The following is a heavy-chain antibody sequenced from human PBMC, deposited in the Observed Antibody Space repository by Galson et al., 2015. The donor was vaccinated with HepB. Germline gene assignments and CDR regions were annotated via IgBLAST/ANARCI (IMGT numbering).Heavy chain of an antibody. CDR2: INTNTGNP. CDR3: ARNSAEAGTYGLDY. V-gene: IGHV7-4-1*02. J-gene: IGHJ4*02. CDR1: GYTFTSYA. Sequence: SVKVSCKASGYTFTSYAMNWVRQAPGQGLEWMGWINTNTGNPTYAQGFTGRFVFSLDTSVSTAYLQISSLKAEDTAVYYCARNSAEAGTYGLDYWGQGTLVTVSS. D-gene: IGHD6-19*01.